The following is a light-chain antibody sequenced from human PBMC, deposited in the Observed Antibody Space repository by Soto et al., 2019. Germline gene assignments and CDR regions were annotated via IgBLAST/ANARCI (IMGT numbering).Light chain of an antibody. CDR1: QVIDNY. Sequence: DLQMTQSPSSLSASVGDRVTITCQASQVIDNYLAWYQQQPGKVPRLLIYAGSILETGVPSRFTGSGSGTDFTLTITSLEPEDVATYYCQKYNSAPWTFGQGTKVEIK. CDR3: QKYNSAPWT. CDR2: AGS. J-gene: IGKJ1*01. V-gene: IGKV1-27*01.